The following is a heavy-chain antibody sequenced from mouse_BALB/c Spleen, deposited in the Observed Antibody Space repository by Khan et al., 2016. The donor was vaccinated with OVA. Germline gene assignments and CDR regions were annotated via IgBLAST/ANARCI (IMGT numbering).Heavy chain of an antibody. V-gene: IGHV1-4*01. CDR1: GYTFTSYT. CDR3: AKKSTRAAY. CDR2: INPSSGYT. Sequence: QVQLQQSGAELVKPGASVKISCKASGYTFTSYTMHWVKQRPGQGLEWIGYINPSSGYTKYNQKFKDKATLTADKSSSTAYMQLSSLTSEDSAVYYCAKKSTRAAYWGQGTTLTVSS. J-gene: IGHJ2*01. D-gene: IGHD3-1*01.